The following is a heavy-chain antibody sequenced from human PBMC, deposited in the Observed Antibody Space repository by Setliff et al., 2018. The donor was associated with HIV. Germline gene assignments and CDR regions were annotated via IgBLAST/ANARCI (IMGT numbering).Heavy chain of an antibody. CDR3: VREGLWGNDAFDI. CDR1: GFTFSAYD. D-gene: IGHD3-16*01. Sequence: GGSLRLSCAASGFTFSAYDIHWVRQAPGKGLEWVALIWFDGSNKYYGDSVKGRFTVSRDNSRNTVYLQVNSVRDDDTAVYYCVREGLWGNDAFDIWGQGTMVTVSS. CDR2: IWFDGSNK. V-gene: IGHV3-33*01. J-gene: IGHJ3*02.